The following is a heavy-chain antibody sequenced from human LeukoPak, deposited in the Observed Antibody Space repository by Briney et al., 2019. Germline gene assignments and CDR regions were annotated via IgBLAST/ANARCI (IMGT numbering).Heavy chain of an antibody. V-gene: IGHV1-2*02. CDR2: INPNSGGT. Sequence: ASVKVSCKASGYTFTGYFMHWVRQAPGQGLEWMGWINPNSGGTNYAQKFQDSVTMTRDTSISTAYMELSGLRSDDTAVYYCARRVGNYGAFDIWGQGTMVTVSS. J-gene: IGHJ3*02. CDR3: ARRVGNYGAFDI. D-gene: IGHD1-7*01. CDR1: GYTFTGYF.